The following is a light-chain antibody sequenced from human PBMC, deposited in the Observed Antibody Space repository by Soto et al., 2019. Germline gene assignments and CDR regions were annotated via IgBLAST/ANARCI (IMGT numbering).Light chain of an antibody. J-gene: IGKJ4*01. V-gene: IGKV1-12*01. CDR1: QGISRW. Sequence: DIQMTQSPSSVSASVGDRVTITCRASQGISRWLAWYQQKPGKAPKLLIYTASSLQSGVTSRFSGSGSGTDFTLTISRLQHEDFATYYWQQTTTFPLTYGGGTKVEIK. CDR2: TAS. CDR3: QQTTTFPLT.